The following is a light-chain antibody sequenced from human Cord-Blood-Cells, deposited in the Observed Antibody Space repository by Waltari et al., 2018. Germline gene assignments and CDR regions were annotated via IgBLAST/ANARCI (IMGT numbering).Light chain of an antibody. Sequence: SSELTQDPAVSVALGQTVRITCQGDSLRSYYASWYQQKPGQAPVLVIYKDSERPSGIPERFSGSSSGTTVTLTISGVQAEDEADYYCQSADSSGTVVFGGGTKLTVL. J-gene: IGLJ2*01. CDR1: SLRSYY. CDR3: QSADSSGTVV. V-gene: IGLV3-25*03. CDR2: KDS.